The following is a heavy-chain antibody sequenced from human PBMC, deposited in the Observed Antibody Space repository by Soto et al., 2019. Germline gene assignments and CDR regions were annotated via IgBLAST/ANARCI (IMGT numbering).Heavy chain of an antibody. CDR1: GYTFTSYY. CDR2: INPSGGST. CDR3: ARGGDGYNFGAVY. Sequence: ASVKVSCKASGYTFTSYYMHWVRQAPGQGLEWMGIINPSGGSTSYAQKFQGRVTITTDKSTNTVYMELRSLRSDDTAVYYCARGGDGYNFGAVYWGQGTPVTVSS. J-gene: IGHJ4*02. D-gene: IGHD2-21*01. V-gene: IGHV1-46*01.